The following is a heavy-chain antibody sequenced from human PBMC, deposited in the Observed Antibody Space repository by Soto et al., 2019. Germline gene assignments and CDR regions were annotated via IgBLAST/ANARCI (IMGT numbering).Heavy chain of an antibody. V-gene: IGHV3-30-3*01. J-gene: IGHJ4*02. CDR3: AKDRIVFGIGELIG. Sequence: PGGSLRLSCAASGFTFSSFAIHWVRQAPGKGLEWVAVISYDGSNQYYADSVKGRFTISRDNSKNTLYLQMNSLRADDTAVYYCAKDRIVFGIGELIGWGQGTLVTVSS. CDR1: GFTFSSFA. CDR2: ISYDGSNQ. D-gene: IGHD3-10*01.